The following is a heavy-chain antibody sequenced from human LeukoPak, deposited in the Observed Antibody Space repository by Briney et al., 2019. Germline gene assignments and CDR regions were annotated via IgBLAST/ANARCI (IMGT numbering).Heavy chain of an antibody. CDR1: GFTFSSYA. CDR3: AKPYYDFWSGYSARDY. V-gene: IGHV3-23*01. CDR2: ISGSGGST. D-gene: IGHD3-3*01. J-gene: IGHJ4*02. Sequence: GGSLRLSCAASGFTFSSYAMSWVRQAPGKGLEWVSAISGSGGSTYYADSVKGRFTISRDNSKNTLYLQMNSLRAEDTAVYYCAKPYYDFWSGYSARDYWGQRTLVTVSS.